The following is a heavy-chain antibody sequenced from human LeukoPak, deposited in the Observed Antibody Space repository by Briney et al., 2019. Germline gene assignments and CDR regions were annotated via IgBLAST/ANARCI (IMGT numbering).Heavy chain of an antibody. V-gene: IGHV1-3*01. CDR3: ASDAFDI. J-gene: IGHJ3*02. Sequence: ASVKVSCKASGNALITYAMYWVRQAPGQRLEWMGWINDGDGDTRYSQRFQGRVTMTRDTSARTAYMELSSLRSEDTAVYYCASDAFDIWGQGTMVTVSS. CDR1: GNALITYA. CDR2: INDGDGDT.